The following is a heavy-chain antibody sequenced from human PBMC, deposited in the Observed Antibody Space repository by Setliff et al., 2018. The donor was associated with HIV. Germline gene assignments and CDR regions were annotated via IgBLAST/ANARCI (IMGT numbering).Heavy chain of an antibody. CDR1: GFTFSSYE. CDR2: ISSSGRTI. Sequence: PGGSLRLSCAASGFTFSSYEINWVRQAPGKGLEWVSYISSSGRTIYYGDSVEGRLTISRDNAKNSLYLQMNSLRAEDTAVYYCARDRKAAMVGSDAFDIWGQGTMVTVSS. CDR3: ARDRKAAMVGSDAFDI. V-gene: IGHV3-48*03. D-gene: IGHD5-18*01. J-gene: IGHJ3*02.